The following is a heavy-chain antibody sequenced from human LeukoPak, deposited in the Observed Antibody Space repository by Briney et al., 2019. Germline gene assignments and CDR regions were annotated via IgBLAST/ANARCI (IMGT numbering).Heavy chain of an antibody. J-gene: IGHJ3*02. V-gene: IGHV1-46*01. D-gene: IGHD2-15*01. CDR3: AREGWNEVAATPGAFDI. CDR2: INPSGGST. Sequence: ASVKVSCKASGYTFTSYYMHWVRQAPGQGLEWMGIINPSGGSTSYAQKFQGRVTMTRDTSTSTVYMELSSLRSGDTAVYYCAREGWNEVAATPGAFDIWGQGTMVTVSS. CDR1: GYTFTSYY.